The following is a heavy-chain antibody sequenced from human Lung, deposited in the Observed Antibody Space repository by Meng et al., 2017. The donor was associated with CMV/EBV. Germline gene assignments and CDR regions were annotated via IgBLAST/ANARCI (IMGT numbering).Heavy chain of an antibody. J-gene: IGHJ4*01. Sequence: SETLSLXCTVSGGSIRTISSYYWTWIRQSPEKGLEWMGYVYDSRSTNYNPSLESRVTISLDATKKQVSLKLTSVTAADTAIYYCAGVPLGVSTIQDWCHGTLVTVSS. D-gene: IGHD1/OR15-1a*01. CDR3: AGVPLGVSTIQD. V-gene: IGHV4-61*01. CDR2: VYDSRST. CDR1: GGSIRTISSYY.